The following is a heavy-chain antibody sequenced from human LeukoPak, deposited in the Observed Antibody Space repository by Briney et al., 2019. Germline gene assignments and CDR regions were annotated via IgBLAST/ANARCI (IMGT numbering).Heavy chain of an antibody. CDR2: IRSPVYDGTT. Sequence: GGSLRLSCTASGFTFRDHAMSWVRQAPGKGLEWVGLIRSPVYDGTTDYAASVEGRFTISRDDSKSIAYLQMNSLESEDTAVYYCTRLRVVPSGGMDVWGQGTTVTVSS. D-gene: IGHD2-2*01. CDR1: GFTFRDHA. CDR3: TRLRVVPSGGMDV. J-gene: IGHJ6*02. V-gene: IGHV3-49*04.